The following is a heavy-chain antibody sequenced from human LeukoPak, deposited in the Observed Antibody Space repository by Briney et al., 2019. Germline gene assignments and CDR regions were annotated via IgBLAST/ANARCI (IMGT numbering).Heavy chain of an antibody. J-gene: IGHJ4*02. V-gene: IGHV4-39*01. CDR3: ARVVPAATHFDY. D-gene: IGHD2-2*01. CDR1: GGSISSSSYY. CDR2: IYYSGST. Sequence: PSETLSLTCTVSGGSISSSSYYWGWIRQPPGKGLEWIGSIYYSGSTYYNPSLKGRVTISVDTSKNQFSLKLSSVTAADTAVYYCARVVPAATHFDYWGQGTLVTVSS.